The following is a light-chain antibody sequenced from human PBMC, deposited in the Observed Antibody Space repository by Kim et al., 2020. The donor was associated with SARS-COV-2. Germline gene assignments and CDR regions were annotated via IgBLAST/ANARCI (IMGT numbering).Light chain of an antibody. Sequence: VAPGQTASITCSGDKLGEKYVCWYQHKPGQSPVVVSYQDAMRPSGIPERFSGSNSGNTATLTISETQAMDEADYYCQVWDSTTTVFGGGTQLTVL. CDR3: QVWDSTTTV. CDR2: QDA. V-gene: IGLV3-1*01. J-gene: IGLJ2*01. CDR1: KLGEKY.